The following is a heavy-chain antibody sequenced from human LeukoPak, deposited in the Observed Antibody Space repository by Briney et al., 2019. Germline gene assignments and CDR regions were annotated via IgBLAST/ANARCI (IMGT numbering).Heavy chain of an antibody. CDR2: IIPIFGTA. CDR1: GGTFSSYA. CDR3: ARDLRMVRGFRDYYFDY. J-gene: IGHJ4*02. Sequence: SVKVSCKASGGTFSSYAISWVRQAPGQGLEWMGGIIPIFGTANYAQKFQGRVTITADESTSTAYMELSSLRSEDTAVYYCARDLRMVRGFRDYYFDYWGQGTLVTVSS. D-gene: IGHD3-10*01. V-gene: IGHV1-69*01.